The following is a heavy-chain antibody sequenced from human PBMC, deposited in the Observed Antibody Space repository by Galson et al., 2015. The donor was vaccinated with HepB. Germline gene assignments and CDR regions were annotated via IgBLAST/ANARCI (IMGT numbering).Heavy chain of an antibody. J-gene: IGHJ6*02. V-gene: IGHV1-46*04. Sequence: SVKVSCKASGYTFTSYYMHWVRQAPGQGLEWMGIINPSGGSTSYAQKLQGRVTMTRDKSTSTVYMELSSLRSEDTAVYYCASARLYCSGGSCVRAVPYYYGMDIWGQGTTVTVSS. CDR2: INPSGGST. CDR3: ASARLYCSGGSCVRAVPYYYGMDI. CDR1: GYTFTSYY. D-gene: IGHD2-15*01.